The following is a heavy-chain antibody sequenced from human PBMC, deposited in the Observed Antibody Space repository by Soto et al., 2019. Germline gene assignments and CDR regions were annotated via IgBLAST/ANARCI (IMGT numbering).Heavy chain of an antibody. J-gene: IGHJ2*01. D-gene: IGHD2-15*01. Sequence: EVQLLESGGGLVQPGGSLRLSCAASGLTFSNYGMSWVRQAPGKGLEWVSTISGSGGRTYYADSVKGRFTISRDNSKNTMYVQMNSVRAEDTAVYYCARDRGYCSGGSCYWCFDLWGRGTLVTVSS. V-gene: IGHV3-23*01. CDR3: ARDRGYCSGGSCYWCFDL. CDR2: ISGSGGRT. CDR1: GLTFSNYG.